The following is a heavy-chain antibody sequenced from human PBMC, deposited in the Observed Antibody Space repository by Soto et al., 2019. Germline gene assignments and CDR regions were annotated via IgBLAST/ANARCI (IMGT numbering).Heavy chain of an antibody. CDR3: ARESSGWYLRYYYYGMDV. CDR2: TYYRSKWYN. D-gene: IGHD6-19*01. Sequence: SQTLSLTCAISGDSVSSNSAAWNWIRQSPSRGLEWLGRTYYRSKWYNDYAVSVKSRITINPDTSKNQFSLQLNPVTPEDTAVYYCARESSGWYLRYYYYGMDVWGQGATVTVSS. V-gene: IGHV6-1*01. CDR1: GDSVSSNSAA. J-gene: IGHJ6*02.